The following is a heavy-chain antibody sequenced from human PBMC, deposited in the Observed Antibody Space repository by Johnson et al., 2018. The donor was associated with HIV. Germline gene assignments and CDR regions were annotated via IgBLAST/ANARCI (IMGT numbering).Heavy chain of an antibody. CDR3: TTDPIVAAGHDAFDI. V-gene: IGHV3-15*01. Sequence: VQLVESGGGLVKPGGSLRLSCAASRFTFTNAWMNWVRQAPGKGLECVGRISRKTDCGTSDHAAPVKGRLSLSRDDSKNTLYLQMHSLKTEDTAVYYCTTDPIVAAGHDAFDIWGQGTMVTVSS. CDR1: RFTFTNAW. CDR2: ISRKTDCGTS. D-gene: IGHD6-13*01. J-gene: IGHJ3*02.